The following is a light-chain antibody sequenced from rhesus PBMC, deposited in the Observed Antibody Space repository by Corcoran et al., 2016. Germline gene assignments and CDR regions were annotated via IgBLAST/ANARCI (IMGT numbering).Light chain of an antibody. Sequence: DIQMTQSPSSLSASVGDRVTVTCRASQDINKELSWYQQKPGKAPTLLIYTESSLQTGVSSRFSGSGSGTDYTLTINSLQPEDVATDYCQQDYTTPWTFGQGTKVELK. CDR2: TES. V-gene: IGKV1-94*01. CDR3: QQDYTTPWT. CDR1: QDINKE. J-gene: IGKJ1*01.